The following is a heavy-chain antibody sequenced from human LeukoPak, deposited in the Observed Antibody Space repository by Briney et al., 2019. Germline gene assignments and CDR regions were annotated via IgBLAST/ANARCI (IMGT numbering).Heavy chain of an antibody. CDR3: AIDPIWGTHS. Sequence: GGFLRLSCAASVYTFSTYTMYWVRDPPGKGREWVSIIGSSGGGIHYADSVKGRFTISRDSSKNALYLQMNSLRVEDTAVYYCAIDPIWGTHSWGQGVLVTVSS. CDR1: VYTFSTYT. J-gene: IGHJ4*02. D-gene: IGHD7-27*01. V-gene: IGHV3-23*01. CDR2: IGSSGGGI.